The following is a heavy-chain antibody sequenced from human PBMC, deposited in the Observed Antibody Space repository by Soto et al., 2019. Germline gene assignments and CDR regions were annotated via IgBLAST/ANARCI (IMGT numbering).Heavy chain of an antibody. V-gene: IGHV3-30*18. J-gene: IGHJ4*02. Sequence: PGGSLRLSCAASGFTFSSYGMHWVRQAPGKGLEWVAVISYDGSNKYYADSVKGRFTISRDNSKNTLYLQMNSLRAEDTAVYYCAKDNVGATNYWGQGTLVTVSS. CDR1: GFTFSSYG. CDR3: AKDNVGATNY. CDR2: ISYDGSNK. D-gene: IGHD1-26*01.